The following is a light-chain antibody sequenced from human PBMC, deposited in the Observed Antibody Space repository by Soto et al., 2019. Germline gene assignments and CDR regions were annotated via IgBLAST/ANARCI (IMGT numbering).Light chain of an antibody. CDR3: LQDYNYPWT. CDR2: AAS. J-gene: IGKJ1*01. Sequence: AIQMTQSPSSLSASVGDRVTITCQASQGIRNDLGWYQQKPGKAPKLLIYAASSLQSGVPSRFSGSGSGTDFTLTISSLQPEDFATYYCLQDYNYPWTFGQGTKVEIE. CDR1: QGIRND. V-gene: IGKV1-6*01.